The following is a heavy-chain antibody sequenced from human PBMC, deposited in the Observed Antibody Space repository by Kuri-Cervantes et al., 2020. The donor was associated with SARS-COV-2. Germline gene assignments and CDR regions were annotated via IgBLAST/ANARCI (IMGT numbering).Heavy chain of an antibody. CDR3: ARDPVGGSYGVFDY. CDR1: GFTFSSYA. CDR2: ISGSGGST. V-gene: IGHV3-23*01. Sequence: GESLKISCAASGFTFSSYAMSWVRQAPGKGLEWVSAISGSGGSTYYADSVKGRFTISRDNSKNTLYLQMNSLIDEDTAVYYCARDPVGGSYGVFDYWGQGTLVTVSS. D-gene: IGHD1-26*01. J-gene: IGHJ4*02.